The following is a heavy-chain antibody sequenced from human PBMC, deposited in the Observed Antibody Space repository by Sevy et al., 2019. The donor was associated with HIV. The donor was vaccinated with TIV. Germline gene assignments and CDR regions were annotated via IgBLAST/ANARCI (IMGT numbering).Heavy chain of an antibody. CDR3: AKDSNGSYRFDY. D-gene: IGHD1-26*01. CDR1: AFTFDDYA. J-gene: IGHJ4*02. CDR2: ISWDGGST. V-gene: IGHV3-43D*03. Sequence: GGSLRLSCAASAFTFDDYAMHWVRQAPGKGLEWVSLISWDGGSTYYADSVKGRFTISRDNSKNSLYLQMNSLRAEDTALYYCAKDSNGSYRFDYWGQGTLVTVSS.